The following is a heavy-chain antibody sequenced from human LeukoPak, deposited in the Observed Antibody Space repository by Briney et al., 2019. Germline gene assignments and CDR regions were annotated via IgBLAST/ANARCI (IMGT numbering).Heavy chain of an antibody. CDR3: ARDRIVVVVAALHVGFDP. V-gene: IGHV3-30*04. D-gene: IGHD2-15*01. CDR1: GFTFSSYA. CDR2: ISYDGSNK. J-gene: IGHJ5*02. Sequence: GGSLRLSCAASGFTFSSYAMHWVRQAPGKGLEWVAVISYDGSNKYYADSVKGRFTISRDNSKNTLYLQMNSLRAEDRAVYYCARDRIVVVVAALHVGFDPWGQGTLVTVSS.